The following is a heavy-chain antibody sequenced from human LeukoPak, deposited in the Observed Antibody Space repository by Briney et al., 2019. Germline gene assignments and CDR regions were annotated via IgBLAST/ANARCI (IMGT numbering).Heavy chain of an antibody. Sequence: VASVKVSCKASGGTFSSYAISWVRQAPGQGLEWMGGIIPIFGTANYAQKFQGRVTITTDESTSTAYMELSSLRSEDTAVYYCARGIAARSQSWFDPWGQGTLVTVSS. D-gene: IGHD6-6*01. CDR2: IIPIFGTA. CDR1: GGTFSSYA. J-gene: IGHJ5*02. V-gene: IGHV1-69*05. CDR3: ARGIAARSQSWFDP.